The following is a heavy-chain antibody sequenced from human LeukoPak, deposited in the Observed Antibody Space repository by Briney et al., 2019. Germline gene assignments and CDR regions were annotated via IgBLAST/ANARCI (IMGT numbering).Heavy chain of an antibody. CDR3: ARKTSRAYFDL. V-gene: IGHV1-18*01. CDR1: GYTFINYG. Sequence: ASVKVSCKASGYTFINYGISWVRQAPGQGLEWLGWINAYNGNTNYAENLQGRVTMTTDTFRSTAYMEVRSLRSDDTAVYYCARKTSRAYFDLWGRGTLITVSP. CDR2: INAYNGNT. J-gene: IGHJ2*01.